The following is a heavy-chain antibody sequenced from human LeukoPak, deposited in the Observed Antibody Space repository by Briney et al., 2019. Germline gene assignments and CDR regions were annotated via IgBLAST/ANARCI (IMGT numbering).Heavy chain of an antibody. CDR2: INHSGST. CDR1: GGSFSGYY. CDR3: ARLRYSSSSPQADFDY. D-gene: IGHD6-6*01. J-gene: IGHJ4*02. Sequence: SETLSLTCAVYGGSFSGYYWSWIRQPPGKGLEWIGEINHSGSTNYNPSLKSRVTISVDTSKNQFSLKLSSVTAADTAVYYCARLRYSSSSPQADFDYWGQGTLVTVSS. V-gene: IGHV4-34*01.